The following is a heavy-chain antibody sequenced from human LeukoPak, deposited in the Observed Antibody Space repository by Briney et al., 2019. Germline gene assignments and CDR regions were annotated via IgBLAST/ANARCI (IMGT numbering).Heavy chain of an antibody. CDR1: GYAFTSYY. D-gene: IGHD6-13*01. CDR2: ISAYNGNT. Sequence: GASVKVSCKASGYAFTSYYIHWVRQAPGQGLEWMGWISAYNGNTNYAQKLQGRVTMTTDTSTSTAYMELRSLRSDDTAVYYCAREFYSSSWYDNYYYMDVWGKGTTVTVSS. V-gene: IGHV1-18*04. CDR3: AREFYSSSWYDNYYYMDV. J-gene: IGHJ6*03.